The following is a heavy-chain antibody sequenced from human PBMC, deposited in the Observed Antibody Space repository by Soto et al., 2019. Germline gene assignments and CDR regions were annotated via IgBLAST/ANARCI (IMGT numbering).Heavy chain of an antibody. Sequence: EVQLLESGGGLVQPGGSLRLSCAASGFTFSSYAMSWVRQAPGKGLEWVSIISGSGGGTYYADSVKGRFTTSRDNSKNTLYLQMNSLRAEDTAVYYCARGGVVVSAAVVYWGQGTLVTVSS. CDR3: ARGGVVVSAAVVY. V-gene: IGHV3-23*01. CDR1: GFTFSSYA. CDR2: ISGSGGGT. D-gene: IGHD2-2*01. J-gene: IGHJ4*02.